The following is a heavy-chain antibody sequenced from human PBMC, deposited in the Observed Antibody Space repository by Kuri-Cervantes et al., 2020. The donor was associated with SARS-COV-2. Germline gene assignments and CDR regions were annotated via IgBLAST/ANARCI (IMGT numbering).Heavy chain of an antibody. D-gene: IGHD4-11*01. J-gene: IGHJ4*02. Sequence: GSLRLSCTVSGGSISSYYWSWIRQPPGKGLEWIGYIYYSGSTNYNPSLKSRVTISVDTSKNQFSLKLSSVTAADTAVYYCARGTSNAAPPGDYWGQGTLVTVSS. CDR3: ARGTSNAAPPGDY. V-gene: IGHV4-59*08. CDR2: IYYSGST. CDR1: GGSISSYY.